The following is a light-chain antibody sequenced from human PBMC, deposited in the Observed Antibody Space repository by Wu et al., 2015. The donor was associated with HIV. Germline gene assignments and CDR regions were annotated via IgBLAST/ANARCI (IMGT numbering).Light chain of an antibody. J-gene: IGKJ4*01. Sequence: EIVMTQSPATLSLSPGERATLSCRASQSVRTYLAWYQQKPGQAPRLLIYDLSNRATGIPDRFSGSGSGTDFTLTISSLEPEDFAVYYCQQRYTWPLTFGGGTKVEIK. V-gene: IGKV3-11*01. CDR1: QSVRTY. CDR2: DLS. CDR3: QQRYTWPLT.